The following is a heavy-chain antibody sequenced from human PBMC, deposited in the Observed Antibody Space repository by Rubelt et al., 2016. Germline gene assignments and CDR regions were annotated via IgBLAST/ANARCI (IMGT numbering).Heavy chain of an antibody. CDR1: GGTFSRYA. CDR3: ARESDGRRWFDP. D-gene: IGHD1-26*01. J-gene: IGHJ5*02. CDR2: IIPIFSTA. Sequence: QVQLVQSGAEVKKPGSSVKVSCKASGGTFSRYAISWVRQAPGQGLEWMGGIIPIFSTANYAQKFQGRVTITADESTRTAYMELSSLKSEDTAVYYCARESDGRRWFDPWGQGTLVTVSS. V-gene: IGHV1-69*01.